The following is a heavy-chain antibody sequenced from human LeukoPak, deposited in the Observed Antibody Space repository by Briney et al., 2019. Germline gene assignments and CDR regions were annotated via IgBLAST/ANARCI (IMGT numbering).Heavy chain of an antibody. CDR3: SLGYCSGGSCYPSWFDP. CDR2: INHSGST. V-gene: IGHV4-34*01. Sequence: SETLSLTCAVYGGSFSGYYWIWIRQPPGKGLEWIGEINHSGSTNYNPSLKSRVTISVDTSKNQFSLKLSSVTAADTAVYYCSLGYCSGGSCYPSWFDPWGQGTLVTVSS. D-gene: IGHD2-15*01. CDR1: GGSFSGYY. J-gene: IGHJ5*02.